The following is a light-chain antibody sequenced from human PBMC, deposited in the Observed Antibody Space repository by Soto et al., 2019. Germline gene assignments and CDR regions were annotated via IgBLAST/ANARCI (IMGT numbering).Light chain of an antibody. CDR1: QSISSTY. CDR2: GAS. CDR3: QQRSNWPSIT. V-gene: IGKV3-11*01. J-gene: IGKJ5*01. Sequence: EIVLTQSPGTLSLSPGERATLSCRAGQSISSTYLTWYHQRPGQAPRLLIYGASTRATDVPARFSGSGSGTEFTLTINSLEPEDFAVYYCQQRSNWPSITFGQGTRLEIK.